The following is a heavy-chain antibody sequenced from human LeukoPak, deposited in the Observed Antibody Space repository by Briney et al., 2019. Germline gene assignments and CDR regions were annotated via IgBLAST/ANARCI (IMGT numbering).Heavy chain of an antibody. CDR2: ISSSSSYI. V-gene: IGHV3-21*04. D-gene: IGHD4-17*01. CDR3: AREPHYGGFDY. Sequence: GGSLRLSCAASGFTFSSYSMNWVRQAPGKGLEWVSSISSSSSYIYYADTVKGRFTISRDNAKNSLYLQMNSLRAEDTAVYYCAREPHYGGFDYWGQGTLVTVSS. J-gene: IGHJ4*02. CDR1: GFTFSSYS.